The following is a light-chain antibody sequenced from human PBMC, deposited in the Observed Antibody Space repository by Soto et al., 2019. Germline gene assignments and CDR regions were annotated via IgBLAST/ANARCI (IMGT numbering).Light chain of an antibody. CDR3: AAWDDSLNCYD. V-gene: IGLV1-44*01. J-gene: IGLJ1*01. Sequence: QSVLTQPPSASGTPGQRITISCSGSSSNIGSNTVNWYHQLPGTAPKLLIYANNHRPSGVPGRISASKSGTSASLAIRGLQSEDEGDYSCAAWDDSLNCYDFGAGTKVTV. CDR2: ANN. CDR1: SSNIGSNT.